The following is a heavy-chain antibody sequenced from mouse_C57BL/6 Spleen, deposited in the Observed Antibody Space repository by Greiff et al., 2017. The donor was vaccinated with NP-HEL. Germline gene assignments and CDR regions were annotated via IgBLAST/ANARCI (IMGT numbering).Heavy chain of an antibody. CDR3: ARSYYGNSPFAY. CDR2: IYPGSGST. V-gene: IGHV1-55*01. CDR1: GYTFTSYW. J-gene: IGHJ3*01. Sequence: QVQLQPPGAELVKPGASVKMSCKASGYTFTSYWITWVKQRPGQGLEWIGDIYPGSGSTNYNEKFKSKATLTVDTSSSTAYMQLSSLTSEDSAVYYCARSYYGNSPFAYWGQGTLVTVSA. D-gene: IGHD2-10*01.